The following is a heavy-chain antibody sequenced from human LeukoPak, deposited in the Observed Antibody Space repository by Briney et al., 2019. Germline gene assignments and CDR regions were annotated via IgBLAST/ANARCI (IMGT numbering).Heavy chain of an antibody. CDR2: INWNGGSI. V-gene: IGHV3-20*04. CDR1: GFTFDDYG. D-gene: IGHD3-10*01. CDR3: ARVAPYYYGSGSYQIARYYYYYYMDV. J-gene: IGHJ6*03. Sequence: GGSLRLSCAASGFTFDDYGMSWVRQAPGKVLEWVSGINWNGGSIGYADSVKGRFTISRDNAKNSLYLQMNSLRAEDTALYYCARVAPYYYGSGSYQIARYYYYYYMDVWGKGTTVTVSS.